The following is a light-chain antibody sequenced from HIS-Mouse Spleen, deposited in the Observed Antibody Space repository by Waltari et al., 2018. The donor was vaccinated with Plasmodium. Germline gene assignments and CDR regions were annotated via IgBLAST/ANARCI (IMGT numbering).Light chain of an antibody. CDR3: CSYAGSSTFVV. CDR1: SSDVGSYNL. Sequence: QSALTQPASVSGSPGQSITLSCPGTSSDVGSYNLVPWYQQHPGKAPKPMIYEGSKRPSGVSNRFSGSKSGNTASLTISGLQAEDEADYYCCSYAGSSTFVVFGGGTKLTVL. J-gene: IGLJ2*01. V-gene: IGLV2-23*03. CDR2: EGS.